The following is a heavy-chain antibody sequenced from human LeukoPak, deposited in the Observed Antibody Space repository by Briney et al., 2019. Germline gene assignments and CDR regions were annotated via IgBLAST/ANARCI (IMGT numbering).Heavy chain of an antibody. J-gene: IGHJ4*02. CDR2: INPNSGGT. Sequence: ASVKVSCKASGYTFTDYALHWVRQAPGQGLEWMGWINPNSGGTNYAQEFQGRVTMTRDTSISTAYMELSRLRSDDTAVNYCARVGEDYYGSGSYPYWGQGTLVTVSS. D-gene: IGHD3-10*01. V-gene: IGHV1-2*02. CDR3: ARVGEDYYGSGSYPY. CDR1: GYTFTDYA.